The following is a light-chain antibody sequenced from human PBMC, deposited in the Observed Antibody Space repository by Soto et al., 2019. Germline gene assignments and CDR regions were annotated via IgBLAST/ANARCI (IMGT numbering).Light chain of an antibody. J-gene: IGKJ4*01. CDR2: DAS. CDR1: QDISND. CDR3: QQCDSFPLT. V-gene: IGKV1-33*01. Sequence: DIQMTQSPASLSAFLGDRVTISCRASQDISNDLLWYQQKPPKAPKLLIYDASSLETGVPSRFSGNGSGTDFTFTISSLQPEDVATYYCQQCDSFPLTFGGGTKVEIK.